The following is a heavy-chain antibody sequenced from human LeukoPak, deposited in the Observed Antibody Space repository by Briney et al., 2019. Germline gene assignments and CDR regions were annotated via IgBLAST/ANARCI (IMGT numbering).Heavy chain of an antibody. CDR1: GGSISSGSYY. J-gene: IGHJ3*02. V-gene: IGHV4-61*02. CDR2: IYTSGST. D-gene: IGHD1-7*01. CDR3: ARGNGWNYDGEYAFDI. Sequence: SQTLSLTCTVSGGSISSGSYYWSWIRQPAGKGLEWIGRIYTSGSTNYNPSLKSRVTISVDTSKNQFSLKLSSVTAADTAVYYCARGNGWNYDGEYAFDIWGQGTMVTVSS.